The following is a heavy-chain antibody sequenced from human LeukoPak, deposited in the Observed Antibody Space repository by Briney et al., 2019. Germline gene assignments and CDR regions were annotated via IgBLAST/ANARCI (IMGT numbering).Heavy chain of an antibody. J-gene: IGHJ6*03. Sequence: SETLSLTCTVSGGSISTYYWSWIRQPPGKGLEWIGYIYYSGSTNYNPSLKSRVTISVDTSKNQFSLKLSSVTAADTAVYYCARGRVVRGADHYMDVWGKGTTVTISS. CDR1: GGSISTYY. CDR3: ARGRVVRGADHYMDV. D-gene: IGHD3-10*01. CDR2: IYYSGST. V-gene: IGHV4-59*01.